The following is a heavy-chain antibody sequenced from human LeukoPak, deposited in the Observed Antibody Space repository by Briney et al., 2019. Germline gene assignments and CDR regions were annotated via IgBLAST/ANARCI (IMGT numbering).Heavy chain of an antibody. CDR1: GYTFTTYG. J-gene: IGHJ4*02. CDR3: ARGAVVVPAATPFDY. Sequence: GASVKVSCRASGYTFTTYGISWVRQAPGQGLEWMGWISAYNGNTNYAQKLQGRVTMTTDTSTSTAYMELRSLRSDDTAMYYCARGAVVVPAATPFDYWGQGTLVTVSS. D-gene: IGHD2-2*01. CDR2: ISAYNGNT. V-gene: IGHV1-18*04.